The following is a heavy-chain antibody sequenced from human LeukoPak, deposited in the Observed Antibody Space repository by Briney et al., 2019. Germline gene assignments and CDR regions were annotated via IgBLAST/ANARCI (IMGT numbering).Heavy chain of an antibody. CDR2: ISSSSTI. V-gene: IGHV3-48*01. CDR3: ARVADYYDSSGGAFDI. Sequence: GGSLRLSCAASGFTFSSYGMHWVRQAPGKGLEWVSYISSSSTIYYADSVKGRFTISRDNAKNSLYLQMNSLRAEDTAVYYCARVADYYDSSGGAFDIWGQGTMVTVSS. J-gene: IGHJ3*02. D-gene: IGHD3-22*01. CDR1: GFTFSSYG.